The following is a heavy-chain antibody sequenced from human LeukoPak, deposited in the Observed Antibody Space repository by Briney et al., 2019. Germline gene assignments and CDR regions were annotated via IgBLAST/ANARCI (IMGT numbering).Heavy chain of an antibody. CDR2: ISSSGRTK. CDR1: GFTFSSYE. CDR3: ARDRRDGYNLLDY. V-gene: IGHV3-48*03. Sequence: GGSLRLSCAASGFTFSSYEMNWVRQAPGKGLEWVSYISSSGRTKYYADSVKGRFTISRDNAKNSLYLQMNSLRAEDTAVYYCARDRRDGYNLLDYWGQGTLVTVSS. D-gene: IGHD5-24*01. J-gene: IGHJ4*02.